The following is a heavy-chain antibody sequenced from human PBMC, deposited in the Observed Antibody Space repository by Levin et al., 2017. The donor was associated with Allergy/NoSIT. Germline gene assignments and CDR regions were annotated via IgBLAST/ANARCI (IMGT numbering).Heavy chain of an antibody. CDR3: ARDKEGSGSYWTY. CDR1: GDSISDKRHY. V-gene: IGHV4-39*07. Sequence: SETLSLTCSVSGDSISDKRHYWGWIRQPPGTGLEWIGSIYYSGSTYSKPSLKSRLTLSVDTSKNEISLMLTSVTAADTAVYFCARDKEGSGSYWTYWGQGSLVTVSS. CDR2: IYYSGST. J-gene: IGHJ4*02. D-gene: IGHD3-10*01.